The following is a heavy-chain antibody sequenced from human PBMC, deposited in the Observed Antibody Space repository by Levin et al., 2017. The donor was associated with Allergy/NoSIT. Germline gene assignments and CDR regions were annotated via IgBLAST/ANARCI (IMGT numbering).Heavy chain of an antibody. Sequence: HAGGSLRLSCAASGFTFSNYGIHWVRQAPGKGLEWVAVIWHDGSNKYYSDSVRGRFTISRDNSKNTLYLQMNSLRAEDTAMYYCARDLESYYYASRNYFLSWCSDLWGRGTLVTVSS. V-gene: IGHV3-33*01. CDR2: IWHDGSNK. J-gene: IGHJ2*01. CDR1: GFTFSNYG. CDR3: ARDLESYYYASRNYFLSWCSDL. D-gene: IGHD3-10*01.